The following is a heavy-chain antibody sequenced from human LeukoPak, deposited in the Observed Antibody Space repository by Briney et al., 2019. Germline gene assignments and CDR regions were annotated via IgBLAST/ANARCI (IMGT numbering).Heavy chain of an antibody. V-gene: IGHV3-30*18. CDR3: AKDFRIGYSAHFDY. J-gene: IGHJ4*02. CDR2: ISYDGNNN. Sequence: GGSLRLSCTASGFTFSNYGMHWVRQAPGKGLEWMATISYDGNNNYYTYSVKGRFSISRDNSKNTLYLQMDSLRGEDTAVYYCAKDFRIGYSAHFDYWGQGALVTVSS. CDR1: GFTFSNYG. D-gene: IGHD2-21*01.